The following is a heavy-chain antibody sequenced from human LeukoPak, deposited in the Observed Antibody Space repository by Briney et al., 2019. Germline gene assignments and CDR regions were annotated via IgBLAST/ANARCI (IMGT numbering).Heavy chain of an antibody. V-gene: IGHV4-34*01. Sequence: SETLSLTCAVYGGSFSGYYWSWIRQPPGKGLEWIGEINHSGSTNYNPSLKSRVTISVDTSKNQFSLKLSSVTAADTAVYYCAGKPGYYYDSSGYYNWGQGTLVTVSS. CDR1: GGSFSGYY. J-gene: IGHJ4*02. D-gene: IGHD3-22*01. CDR2: INHSGST. CDR3: AGKPGYYYDSSGYYN.